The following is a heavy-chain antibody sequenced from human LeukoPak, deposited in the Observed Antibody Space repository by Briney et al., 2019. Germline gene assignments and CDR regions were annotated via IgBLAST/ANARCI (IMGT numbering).Heavy chain of an antibody. Sequence: PGGSLRLSCAGSGFTFSNYAMGWVRQAPGKGLEWVSAITDSGGSTYHADSVKGRFTISRDNSKNTLYLQMNSLRAEDTAVYYCAKGSASARPYYFDYWGQGTLLTVSS. CDR2: ITDSGGST. CDR1: GFTFSNYA. V-gene: IGHV3-23*01. D-gene: IGHD2-15*01. J-gene: IGHJ4*02. CDR3: AKGSASARPYYFDY.